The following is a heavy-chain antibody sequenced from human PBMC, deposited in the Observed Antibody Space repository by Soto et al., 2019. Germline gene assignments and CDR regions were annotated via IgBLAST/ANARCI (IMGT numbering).Heavy chain of an antibody. Sequence: QVQLVESGGGVVQPGRSLRLSCAASGFTFSSYGMHWVRQAPGKGLEWVAVISYDGNNKYYSDSVKGRFTISRDDFKNTLYLQMNSLRAEDTAVYYCAKDSYDISGYYYYYFDCWGPGTPVTVSS. J-gene: IGHJ4*02. V-gene: IGHV3-30*18. CDR1: GFTFSSYG. CDR2: ISYDGNNK. D-gene: IGHD3-22*01. CDR3: AKDSYDISGYYYYYFDC.